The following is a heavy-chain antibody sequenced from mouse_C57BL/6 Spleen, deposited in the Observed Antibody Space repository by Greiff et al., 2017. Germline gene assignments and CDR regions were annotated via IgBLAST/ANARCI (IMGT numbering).Heavy chain of an antibody. CDR3: ARENYGSSSWYFDV. V-gene: IGHV5-4*01. Sequence: EVKLVESGGGLVKPGGSLKLSCAASGFTFSSYAMSWVRQTPEKRLEWVATISDGGSYTYYPDNVKGRFTISRDNAKNNLYLQMSHLKSEDTAMYYCARENYGSSSWYFDVWGTGTTVTVSS. D-gene: IGHD1-1*01. J-gene: IGHJ1*03. CDR1: GFTFSSYA. CDR2: ISDGGSYT.